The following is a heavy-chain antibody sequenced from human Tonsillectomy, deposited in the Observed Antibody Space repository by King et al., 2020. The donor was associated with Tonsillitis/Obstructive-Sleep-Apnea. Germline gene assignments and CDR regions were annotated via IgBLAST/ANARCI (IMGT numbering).Heavy chain of an antibody. J-gene: IGHJ5*02. CDR2: IYYSGNS. CDR3: ARGAAISARDTWCDP. V-gene: IGHV4-39*01. Sequence: QLQESGPGLVKPSETLSLTCTVSGGSISSSIYSWGWIRPPPRKGLEWIGSIYYSGNSYYNPSLKSRVTISADTSKNQFSLKLSSVTAADTGVYYCARGAAISARDTWCDPGGQGTRVTVSS. D-gene: IGHD5-18*01. CDR1: GGSISSSIYS.